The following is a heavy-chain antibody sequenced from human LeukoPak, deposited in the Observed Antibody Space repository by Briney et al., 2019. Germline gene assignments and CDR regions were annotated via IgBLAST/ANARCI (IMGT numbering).Heavy chain of an antibody. J-gene: IGHJ6*02. D-gene: IGHD3-10*01. CDR3: AKGPYGSGDRMTYYYGMDV. Sequence: QPGGSLRLSCAASGFTFSSYGMHWVRQAPGKGLEWVSAISGSGGSTYYADSVKGRFTISRDNSKNTLYLQMNSLRAEDTAVYYCAKGPYGSGDRMTYYYGMDVWGQGTTVTVSS. V-gene: IGHV3-23*01. CDR2: ISGSGGST. CDR1: GFTFSSYG.